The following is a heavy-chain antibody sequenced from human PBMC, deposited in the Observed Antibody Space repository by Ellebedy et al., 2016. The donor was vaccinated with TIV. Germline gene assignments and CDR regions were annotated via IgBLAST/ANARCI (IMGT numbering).Heavy chain of an antibody. Sequence: AASVKVSCKASGGTFSSYAISWVRQAPGQGLEWMGGIIPIFGTANYAQKFQGRVTITADESTSTAYMELSSLRSEDTAVYYCACRSDVGFSSSWSPQDYFDYWGQGTLVTVSS. CDR3: ACRSDVGFSSSWSPQDYFDY. V-gene: IGHV1-69*13. J-gene: IGHJ4*02. D-gene: IGHD6-13*01. CDR2: IIPIFGTA. CDR1: GGTFSSYA.